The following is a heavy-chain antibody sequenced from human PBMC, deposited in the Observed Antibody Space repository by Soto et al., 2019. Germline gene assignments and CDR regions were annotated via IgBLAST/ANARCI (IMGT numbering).Heavy chain of an antibody. CDR1: GGSISSSSYY. J-gene: IGHJ4*02. CDR2: IYYSGST. CDR3: ARHTTIFGVVPVPDY. Sequence: QLQLQESGPGLVKPSETLSLTCTVSGGSISSSSYYWGWIRQPPGKGLEWIGSIYYSGSTYYNPSLKSRVTISVDTSKNQFSLKLSSVTAADTAVYYCARHTTIFGVVPVPDYWGQGTLVTVSS. D-gene: IGHD3-3*01. V-gene: IGHV4-39*01.